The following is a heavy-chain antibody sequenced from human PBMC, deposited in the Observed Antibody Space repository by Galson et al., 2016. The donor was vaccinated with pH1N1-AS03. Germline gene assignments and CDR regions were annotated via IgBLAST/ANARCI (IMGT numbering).Heavy chain of an antibody. CDR3: ARAEFRNDEGAFDI. CDR1: GGSISISSGYHY. J-gene: IGHJ3*02. CDR2: FFSSGTT. Sequence: TLSLTCTVSGGSISISSGYHYWSWIRQPAGRELEWIGHFFSSGTTNYNPSLKGRVAISVDTSKTQFSLKLNSVTAADAAGYYLARAEFRNDEGAFDIWGQGTIVTVSS. D-gene: IGHD1-1*01. V-gene: IGHV4-61*09.